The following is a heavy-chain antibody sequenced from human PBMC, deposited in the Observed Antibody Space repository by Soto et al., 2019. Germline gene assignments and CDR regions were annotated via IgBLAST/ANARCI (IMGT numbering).Heavy chain of an antibody. CDR2: INYSGAT. V-gene: IGHV4-34*01. CDR3: ARFSVYGDYYFDY. CDR1: GGSLSEYK. Sequence: SETLSLTCAVNGGSLSEYKWSWIRQIPGKGLEWIGEINYSGATDYNPTLKTRLTISIDTSKNQFSLKLRSVTAADTAVYYCARFSVYGDYYFDYWGQGTLVTVSS. J-gene: IGHJ4*02. D-gene: IGHD4-17*01.